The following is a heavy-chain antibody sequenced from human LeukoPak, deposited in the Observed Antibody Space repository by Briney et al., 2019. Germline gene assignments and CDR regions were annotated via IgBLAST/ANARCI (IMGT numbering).Heavy chain of an antibody. D-gene: IGHD2-15*01. CDR1: GGSISSSSYY. CDR3: ARGTPLDY. V-gene: IGHV4-39*07. CDR2: IYHSGST. Sequence: SETLSHTCTVSGGSISSSSYYWGWIRQPPGKGLEWIGYIYHSGSTYYNPSLKSRVTISVDRSKNQFSLKLSSVTAADTAVYYCARGTPLDYWGQGTLVTVSS. J-gene: IGHJ4*02.